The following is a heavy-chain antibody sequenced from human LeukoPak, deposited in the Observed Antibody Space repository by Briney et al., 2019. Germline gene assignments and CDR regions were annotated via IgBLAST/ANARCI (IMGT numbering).Heavy chain of an antibody. V-gene: IGHV1-69*06. CDR3: ARYSSGYSYWYFDL. J-gene: IGHJ2*01. CDR1: GGTFSSYA. D-gene: IGHD6-19*01. Sequence: GSSVKVSCKASGGTFSSYAISWVRQAPGQGLEWMGTIIPIFGTANYAQKFQGRVTITADKSTSTAYMELSSLRSEDTAVYYCARYSSGYSYWYFDLWGRGTLVTVSS. CDR2: IIPIFGTA.